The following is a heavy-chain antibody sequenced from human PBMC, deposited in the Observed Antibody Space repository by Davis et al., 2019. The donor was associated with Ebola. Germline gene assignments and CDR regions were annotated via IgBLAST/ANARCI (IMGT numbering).Heavy chain of an antibody. J-gene: IGHJ4*02. Sequence: GESLKISCAASGLSSTSQWMSWVRQAPGKGLEWVALIRHDVSTPYYADSVKGRFTISRDNSNNALWLQMNSLRAEDTAVYYCAKMGGYSSLLHYWGQGTPVTVSS. V-gene: IGHV3-30*02. CDR2: IRHDVSTP. CDR1: GLSSTSQW. D-gene: IGHD1-26*01. CDR3: AKMGGYSSLLHY.